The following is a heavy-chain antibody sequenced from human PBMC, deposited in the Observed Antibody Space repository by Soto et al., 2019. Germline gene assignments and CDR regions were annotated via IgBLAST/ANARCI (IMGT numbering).Heavy chain of an antibody. D-gene: IGHD3-3*01. CDR3: AHTYYDFWGGYWYYYGMDV. CDR1: GFSLSTSGVG. Sequence: QITLKESGPTLVKPTQTLTLTCTFSGFSLSTSGVGVGWIRQPPGKALEWLALIYWNDDKRYSPSLKSRLTITKDTSKNQVVLTMTNMDPVDTATYYCAHTYYDFWGGYWYYYGMDVWGQGTTVTVSS. V-gene: IGHV2-5*01. CDR2: IYWNDDK. J-gene: IGHJ6*02.